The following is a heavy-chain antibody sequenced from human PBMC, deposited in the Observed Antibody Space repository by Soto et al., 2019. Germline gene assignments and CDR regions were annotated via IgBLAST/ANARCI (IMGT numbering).Heavy chain of an antibody. D-gene: IGHD3-3*01. Sequence: SETLSLTCAGYGGSFSGYYWSWVRQPPGKGLEWIGEINHSGSTNYNPSLKSRVTISVDTSKNQFSLKLSSVTAADTAVYYCARKGAYYDFWSGYYKYFDYWGQGTLVTVSS. CDR2: INHSGST. CDR1: GGSFSGYY. V-gene: IGHV4-34*01. J-gene: IGHJ4*02. CDR3: ARKGAYYDFWSGYYKYFDY.